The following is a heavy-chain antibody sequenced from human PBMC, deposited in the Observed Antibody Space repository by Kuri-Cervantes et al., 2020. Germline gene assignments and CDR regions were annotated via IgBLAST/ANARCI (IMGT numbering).Heavy chain of an antibody. D-gene: IGHD2-15*01. Sequence: SETLSLTCTVSGGSISSSSYYWGWIRQPPGKGLEWIGSIHYSGSTYYNPSLKSRVTISVDTSKNQFSLKLSSVTAADTAVYYCARVGSRRASHFDYWGQGTLVTVSS. CDR2: IHYSGST. J-gene: IGHJ4*02. V-gene: IGHV4-39*01. CDR3: ARVGSRRASHFDY. CDR1: GGSISSSSYY.